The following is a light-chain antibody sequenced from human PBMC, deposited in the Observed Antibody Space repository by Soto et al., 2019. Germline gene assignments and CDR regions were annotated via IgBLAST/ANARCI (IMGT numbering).Light chain of an antibody. V-gene: IGKV3-20*01. Sequence: EIVLTQSPGTLSLSPGERATLSCRASQSVRSDYLAWYQQKPGQAPRLHIYSASTRATGIPDRFTGSGSGTDFTLPISRLEPEDGAVYYGQQYGSSARTFGQGTKVEIK. CDR3: QQYGSSART. J-gene: IGKJ1*01. CDR1: QSVRSDY. CDR2: SAS.